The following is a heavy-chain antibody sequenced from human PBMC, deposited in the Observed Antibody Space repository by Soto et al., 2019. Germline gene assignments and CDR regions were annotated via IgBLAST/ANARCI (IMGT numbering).Heavy chain of an antibody. V-gene: IGHV3-15*01. CDR1: GFTFSVAW. CDR2: VKSRTSGGTV. J-gene: IGHJ4*02. Sequence: EVQLMDSGGGLVEPGGSLRLSCTASGFTFSVAWMTWVRQAPGKGLEWLGRVKSRTSGGTVDYAAPVKGRFTISRDDSNNTVILQMSSLKMEDTAVYYCVADVAEVGKGEFDYWGQGALVTVSS. CDR3: VADVAEVGKGEFDY. D-gene: IGHD3-16*01.